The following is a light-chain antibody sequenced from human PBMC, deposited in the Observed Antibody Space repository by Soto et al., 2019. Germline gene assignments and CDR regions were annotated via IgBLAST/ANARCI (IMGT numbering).Light chain of an antibody. CDR3: QQYNTWSPLT. V-gene: IGKV3-15*01. J-gene: IGKJ4*01. CDR2: GAS. Sequence: EIVMTQSPATLSVSPGERATLSCRASQSVSNNLAWYQQKPGQAPRLLIYGASTRATDTPARFSGSGSGTEFTLTISSLQSEDFAVYYCQQYNTWSPLTFGGGTKVETK. CDR1: QSVSNN.